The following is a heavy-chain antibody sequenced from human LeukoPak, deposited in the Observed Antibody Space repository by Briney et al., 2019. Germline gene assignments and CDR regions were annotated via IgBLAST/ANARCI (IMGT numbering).Heavy chain of an antibody. Sequence: SETLSLTCTVSGASISSSYWSWVRQPPGERLEWIGFIYYNGNTNSNPSLKSRVTISVDTSNNQFSLKLSSVTAADTAVYYCVRGNYDNRGYSNAFDIWGQGAMVTVSS. CDR3: VRGNYDNRGYSNAFDI. J-gene: IGHJ3*02. CDR2: IYYNGNT. D-gene: IGHD3-22*01. V-gene: IGHV4-59*01. CDR1: GASISSSY.